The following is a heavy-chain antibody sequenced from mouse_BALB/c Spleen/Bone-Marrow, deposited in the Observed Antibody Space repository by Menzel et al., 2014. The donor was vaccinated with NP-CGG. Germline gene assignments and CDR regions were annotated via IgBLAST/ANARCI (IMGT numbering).Heavy chain of an antibody. CDR3: ARYYGNYSGYFDV. CDR1: GFTFSSFG. CDR2: ISSGSSTI. D-gene: IGHD2-1*01. J-gene: IGHJ1*01. V-gene: IGHV5-17*02. Sequence: EVNVVESGGGLVQPGGSRKLSCAASGFTFSSFGMHWVRRAPEKGLEWVAYISSGSSTIYYADTVKGRFTISRDNPKNTLFLQMTSLGSEDTAMYYCARYYGNYSGYFDVWGAGTTVTVSS.